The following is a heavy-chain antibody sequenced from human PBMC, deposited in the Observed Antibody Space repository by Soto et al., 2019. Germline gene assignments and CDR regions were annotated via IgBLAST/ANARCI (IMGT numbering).Heavy chain of an antibody. D-gene: IGHD2-15*01. CDR3: ASGGCSGGSCPYYCYGMDA. J-gene: IGHJ6*02. V-gene: IGHV1-69*12. Sequence: QVQLVQSGAEVKKPGSSVKVSCKASGGTFSSYAISWVRQAPGQGLEWMGGIIPIFGTANYAQKFQGRGTITADESTSTAYIELSSLRSEDTVVYYWASGGCSGGSCPYYCYGMDAWGQGTTLTVSS. CDR2: IIPIFGTA. CDR1: GGTFSSYA.